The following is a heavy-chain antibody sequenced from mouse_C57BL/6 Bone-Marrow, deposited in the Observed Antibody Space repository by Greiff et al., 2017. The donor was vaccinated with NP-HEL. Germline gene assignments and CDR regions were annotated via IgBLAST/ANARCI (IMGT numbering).Heavy chain of an antibody. CDR2: ISGGGGNT. V-gene: IGHV5-9*01. D-gene: IGHD4-1*01. J-gene: IGHJ2*01. CDR1: GFTFSSYT. Sequence: EVMLVESGGGLVKPGGSLKLSCAASGFTFSSYTMSWVRQTPEKRLAWVATISGGGGNTYYPDSVKGRFTISRDNAKNTLYLQMSSLRSEDTALYYCARHGPGRNFDYWGQGTTLTVSS. CDR3: ARHGPGRNFDY.